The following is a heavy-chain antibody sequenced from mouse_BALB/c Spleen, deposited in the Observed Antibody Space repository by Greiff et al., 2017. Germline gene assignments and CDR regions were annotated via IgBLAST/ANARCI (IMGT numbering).Heavy chain of an antibody. V-gene: IGHV1-14*01. D-gene: IGHD2-3*01. CDR3: ARDGYYVVFDY. J-gene: IGHJ2*01. CDR1: GYTFTSYV. CDR2: INPYNDGT. Sequence: VQLQQSGPELVKPGASVKMSCKASGYTFTSYVMHWVKQKPGQGLEWIGYINPYNDGTKFNEKFKGKATLTSDKSSSTAYMELSSLTSEDSAVYYCARDGYYVVFDYWGQGTTLTVSS.